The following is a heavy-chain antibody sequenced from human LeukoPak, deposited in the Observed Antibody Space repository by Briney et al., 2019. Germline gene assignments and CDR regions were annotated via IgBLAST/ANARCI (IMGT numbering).Heavy chain of an antibody. CDR3: ARGRVGQWLVDAFDI. CDR2: ISTSSSFL. J-gene: IGHJ3*02. Sequence: GRSLRLSCAASGFTFSSYAMHWVRQAPGKGLEWVSSISTSSSFLYYADSVKGRFTIPRDNAKNSLYLQMNSLRAEDTAVYYCARGRVGQWLVDAFDIWGQGTMVTVSS. D-gene: IGHD6-19*01. V-gene: IGHV3-21*01. CDR1: GFTFSSYA.